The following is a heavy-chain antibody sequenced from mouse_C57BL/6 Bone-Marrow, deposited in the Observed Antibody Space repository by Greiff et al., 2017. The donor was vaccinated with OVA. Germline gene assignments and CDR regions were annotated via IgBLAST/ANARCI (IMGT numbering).Heavy chain of an antibody. CDR1: GYTFTSYW. J-gene: IGHJ2*01. CDR2: IDPSDSYT. Sequence: VQLQQSGAELVKPGASVKLSCKASGYTFTSYWMQWVKQRPGQGLEWIGEIDPSDSYTNYNQKFKGKATLTVDTSSSTAYMQLSSLTSEDSAVYYCAGGYSDYWGQGTTLTVSS. CDR3: AGGYSDY. V-gene: IGHV1-50*01.